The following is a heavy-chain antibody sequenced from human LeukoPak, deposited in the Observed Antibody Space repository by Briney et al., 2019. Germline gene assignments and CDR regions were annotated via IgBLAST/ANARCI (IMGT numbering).Heavy chain of an antibody. J-gene: IGHJ6*02. CDR3: ARESAYYDFWSGYYYYYGMDV. CDR2: IYYSGST. Sequence: SETLSLTCTVSGGSVSRGSYYWSWIRQPPGKGLEWIGYIYYSGSTNYNPSLKSRVTISVDTSKNQFSLKLSSVTAADTAVYYCARESAYYDFWSGYYYYYGMDVWGQGTTVTVSS. CDR1: GGSVSRGSYY. D-gene: IGHD3-3*01. V-gene: IGHV4-61*01.